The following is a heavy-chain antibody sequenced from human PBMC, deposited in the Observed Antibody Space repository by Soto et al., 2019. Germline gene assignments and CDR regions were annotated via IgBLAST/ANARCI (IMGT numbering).Heavy chain of an antibody. CDR3: ARLSIAAPYGMDV. CDR1: GYSFTSYW. CDR2: IYPGDSDT. V-gene: IGHV5-51*01. J-gene: IGHJ6*02. D-gene: IGHD6-6*01. Sequence: HGESLKISCKGSGYSFTSYWIGWVRQMPGKGLEWMGIIYPGDSDTRYSPSFQGQVTISADKSISTAYLQWSSLKASDTAMYYCARLSIAAPYGMDVWGQGTTVTVSS.